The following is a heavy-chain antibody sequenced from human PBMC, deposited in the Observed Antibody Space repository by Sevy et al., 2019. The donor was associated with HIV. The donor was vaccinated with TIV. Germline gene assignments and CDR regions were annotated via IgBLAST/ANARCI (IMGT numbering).Heavy chain of an antibody. CDR1: GFTFSSYA. D-gene: IGHD3-22*01. J-gene: IGHJ1*01. V-gene: IGHV3-23*01. Sequence: GGSLRLSCAASGFTFSSYAMSWVRQAPGKGLEWVSAIRGSGGSTYYADSVKGRFTISRDNSKNTLYLQMNSLRAEDTAVSSCAKDEVSLNSVVVIEYFQHSGPGTLVTVSS. CDR2: IRGSGGST. CDR3: AKDEVSLNSVVVIEYFQH.